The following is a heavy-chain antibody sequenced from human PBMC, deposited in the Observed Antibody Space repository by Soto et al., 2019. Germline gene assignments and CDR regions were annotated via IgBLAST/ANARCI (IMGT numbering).Heavy chain of an antibody. CDR1: GDSISDVDCY. CDR2: FYDSGTS. J-gene: IGHJ6*02. D-gene: IGHD3-22*01. Sequence: SETLSLTCTVSGDSISDVDCYWSWVRQTPREGLEWIGAFYDSGTSYYSPSLKSRMTISVDSSKNQFSLTLTSVTAADTAVYYCARGTRDYFDTTGPGYGMDVWGQGTTVTVSS. V-gene: IGHV4-30-4*01. CDR3: ARGTRDYFDTTGPGYGMDV.